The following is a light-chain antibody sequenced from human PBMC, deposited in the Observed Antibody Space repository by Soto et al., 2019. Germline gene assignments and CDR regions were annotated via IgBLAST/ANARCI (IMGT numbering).Light chain of an antibody. V-gene: IGLV2-8*01. CDR2: EVS. CDR1: SSDVGGYNF. Sequence: QSALTQPPSASGSPGLSVTISCTGTSSDVGGYNFVSWYQQHPGKAPKLLIFEVSKRPSGVPDRFSGSKSGNTASLTVSGLQADDEADYYCSSYAGSNNGVFGGGTKLTVL. J-gene: IGLJ3*02. CDR3: SSYAGSNNGV.